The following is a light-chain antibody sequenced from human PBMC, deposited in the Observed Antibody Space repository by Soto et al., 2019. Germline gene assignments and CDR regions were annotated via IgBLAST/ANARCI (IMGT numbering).Light chain of an antibody. J-gene: IGKJ5*01. CDR1: QSVSSY. Sequence: EIVMTQSPGTLSVSPGERATLSCRASQSVSSYLAWYQQKPGQAPRLLIYDASNRATGIPARFSGSGSGTDFTLTISSLEPEDFAVYYCQQRSNWITFGQGTRLEN. V-gene: IGKV3-11*01. CDR2: DAS. CDR3: QQRSNWIT.